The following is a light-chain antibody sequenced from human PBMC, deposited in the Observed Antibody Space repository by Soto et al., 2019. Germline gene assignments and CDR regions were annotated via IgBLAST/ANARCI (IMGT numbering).Light chain of an antibody. CDR1: SSDVGGYNY. V-gene: IGLV2-11*01. CDR3: CSYAGSYNYV. CDR2: DVS. J-gene: IGLJ1*01. Sequence: QSVLTQPRSVSVSPGQSVTISCTGTSSDVGGYNYVSWYQQHPGKAPKLMIYDVSKRPSGVPDRFSGSKSGNTASLTISGLQAEDDADYYCCSYAGSYNYVFGTGTKLTVL.